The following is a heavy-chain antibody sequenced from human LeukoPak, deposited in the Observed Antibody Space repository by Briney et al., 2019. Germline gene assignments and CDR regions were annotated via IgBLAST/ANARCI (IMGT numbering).Heavy chain of an antibody. Sequence: GESLKISFQSSGDIFTSYWVAWVRQQPGEGLEWMGIIFPGDSDTRYSPSFEGEVSFSVERSATTTYLHWTGLKASDTAVYYCARRPLHSQNDFDRWGQGTPVTVSP. CDR1: GDIFTSYW. CDR3: ARRPLHSQNDFDR. J-gene: IGHJ5*02. CDR2: IFPGDSDT. V-gene: IGHV5-51*01. D-gene: IGHD1-1*01.